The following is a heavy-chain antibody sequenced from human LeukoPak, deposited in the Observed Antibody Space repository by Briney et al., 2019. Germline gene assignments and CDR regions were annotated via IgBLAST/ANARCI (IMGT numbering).Heavy chain of an antibody. CDR3: AADKNNRSWYYY. V-gene: IGHV4-59*08. D-gene: IGHD6-13*01. CDR1: GASITNYY. Sequence: SETLSLTCTVSGASITNYYWSWIRQPPGKGXXXIGYIDKSGSTNYSPSLKSRVTISVDTSTNQFSLRLSSVTAADTAVYYCAADKNNRSWYYYWGQGILVTVSS. CDR2: IDKSGST. J-gene: IGHJ4*02.